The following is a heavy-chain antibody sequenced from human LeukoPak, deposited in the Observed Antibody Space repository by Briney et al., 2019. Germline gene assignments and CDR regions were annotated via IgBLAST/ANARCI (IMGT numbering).Heavy chain of an antibody. CDR1: GGSFSGYY. Sequence: SETLPLTCAVYGGSFSGYYWSWIRQPPGKGLEWIGEINHSGSTNYNPSLKSRVTISVDTSKNQFSLKLSSVTAADTAVYYCAESNTMIVVVQNQPHYFYYLGQGTLVTVSS. J-gene: IGHJ4*02. CDR3: AESNTMIVVVQNQPHYFYY. D-gene: IGHD3-22*01. V-gene: IGHV4-34*01. CDR2: INHSGST.